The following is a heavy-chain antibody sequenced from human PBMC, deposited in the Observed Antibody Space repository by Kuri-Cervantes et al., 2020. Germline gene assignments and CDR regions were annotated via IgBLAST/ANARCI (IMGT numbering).Heavy chain of an antibody. CDR3: ATHLGGYYFDY. Sequence: GESLKISCAASGFTFSSYSMNWVRQAPGKGLEWVSSISSSSSYIYYADSVKGRFTISRDNAKNSLYLQMNSLRAEDTAVYYCATHLGGYYFDYWGQGTLVTVSS. D-gene: IGHD3-16*01. V-gene: IGHV3-21*01. CDR2: ISSSSSYI. J-gene: IGHJ4*02. CDR1: GFTFSSYS.